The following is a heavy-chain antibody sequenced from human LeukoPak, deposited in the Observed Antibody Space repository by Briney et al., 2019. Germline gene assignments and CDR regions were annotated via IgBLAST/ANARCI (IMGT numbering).Heavy chain of an antibody. J-gene: IGHJ4*02. CDR1: GFTFSSYA. Sequence: GGSLRLSCAASGFTFSSYAMHWVRQAPGKGLEWVAVISYDGSNKYYADSVKGRFTISRDNSKNTLYLQMNSLRAEDTAVYYCAPMGTGRFDYWGQGTLVTVSS. V-gene: IGHV3-30-3*01. D-gene: IGHD7-27*01. CDR2: ISYDGSNK. CDR3: APMGTGRFDY.